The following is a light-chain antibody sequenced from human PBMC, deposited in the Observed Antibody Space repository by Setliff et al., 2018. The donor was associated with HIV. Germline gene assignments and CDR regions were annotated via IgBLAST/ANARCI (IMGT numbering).Light chain of an antibody. Sequence: SYELTQPPSVSVAPGKTARITCGGNNIGSKSVHWYQQKAGQAPVLVVYDDRDRPSGIPERFAGSNAGNTATLNLSRVEAGDEADYYCQVWDSSSELVFGGGTKVTVL. CDR3: QVWDSSSELV. CDR2: DDR. J-gene: IGLJ2*01. V-gene: IGLV3-21*03. CDR1: NIGSKS.